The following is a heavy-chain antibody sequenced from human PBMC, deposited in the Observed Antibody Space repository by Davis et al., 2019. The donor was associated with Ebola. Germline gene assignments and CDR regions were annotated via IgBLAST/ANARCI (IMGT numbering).Heavy chain of an antibody. D-gene: IGHD2-15*01. CDR1: GGSISSYY. Sequence: SETLSLTCTVSGGSISSYYWSWIRQPPGKGLEWIGYIYYSGSTNYNPSLKSRVTISVDTSKNQFSLKLSSVTAADTAVYYCARTRLYCSGGSCYDYYGMDVWGQGTTVTVSS. CDR2: IYYSGST. J-gene: IGHJ6*02. V-gene: IGHV4-59*12. CDR3: ARTRLYCSGGSCYDYYGMDV.